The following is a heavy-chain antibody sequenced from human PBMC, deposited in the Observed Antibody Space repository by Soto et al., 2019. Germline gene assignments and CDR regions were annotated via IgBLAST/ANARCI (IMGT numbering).Heavy chain of an antibody. Sequence: LRLSCAASGFTFSTYAMSWVRQAPGKGLEWLSGISGSGGTTYYADSVKGRFTISRDKSKTTLYLQMNSLRAEDTAVYYCARGGATTVTLFDYWGQGTLVTVSS. D-gene: IGHD4-17*01. V-gene: IGHV3-23*01. CDR2: ISGSGGTT. J-gene: IGHJ4*02. CDR1: GFTFSTYA. CDR3: ARGGATTVTLFDY.